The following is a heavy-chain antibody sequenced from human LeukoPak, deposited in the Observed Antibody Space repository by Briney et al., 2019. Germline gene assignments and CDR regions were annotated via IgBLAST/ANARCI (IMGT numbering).Heavy chain of an antibody. CDR2: IIPIFGTA. D-gene: IGHD2-2*01. CDR3: ARTEGIDGGYCSSTSCPGAYYYYMDV. J-gene: IGHJ6*03. Sequence: GASVKVSCKASGYTFTSYGISWVRQAPGQGLEWMGGIIPIFGTANYAQKFQGRVTITTDESTSTAYMELSSLRSEDTAVYYCARTEGIDGGYCSSTSCPGAYYYYMDVWGKGTTVTVSS. CDR1: GYTFTSYG. V-gene: IGHV1-69*05.